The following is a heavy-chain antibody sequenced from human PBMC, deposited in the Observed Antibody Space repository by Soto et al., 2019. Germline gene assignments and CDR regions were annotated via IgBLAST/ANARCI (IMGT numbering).Heavy chain of an antibody. CDR2: IYYSGST. J-gene: IGHJ5*02. Sequence: QVQLQESGPGLVKPSQTLSLTCTVSGGSISSGGYYWSWIRQHPGKGMEWIGYIYYSGSTYYNPYLKSRVTISVDTSKNQVSLKLSSVTAADTAVYYCARDPGGLWFGELGMGPNWFDHWGQGTLVTVSS. D-gene: IGHD3-10*01. CDR1: GGSISSGGYY. CDR3: ARDPGGLWFGELGMGPNWFDH. V-gene: IGHV4-31*03.